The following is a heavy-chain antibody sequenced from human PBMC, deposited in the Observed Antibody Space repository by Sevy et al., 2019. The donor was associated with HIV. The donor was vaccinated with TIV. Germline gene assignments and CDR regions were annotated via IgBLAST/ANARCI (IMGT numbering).Heavy chain of an antibody. CDR1: GLTFRSYD. CDR3: ARGSYDYVWGSYRYPYYYYGMDV. J-gene: IGHJ6*02. D-gene: IGHD3-16*02. V-gene: IGHV3-48*04. CDR2: ISSSGSTI. Sequence: GGSLRLSCAASGLTFRSYDMFWVRQAPGKGLEWVSYISSSGSTIYYADSVKGRFTISRDNAKNSLYLQMNSLRAEDTAVYYCARGSYDYVWGSYRYPYYYYGMDVWGQGTTVTVSS.